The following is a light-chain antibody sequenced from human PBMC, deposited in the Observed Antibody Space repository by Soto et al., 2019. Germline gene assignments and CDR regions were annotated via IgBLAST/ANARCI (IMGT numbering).Light chain of an antibody. V-gene: IGLV1-40*01. CDR3: QSYDSSLRGWL. Sequence: QSVLTQPPSVSGAPGQRVTISCTESSSNIGAGYDVHWYQQLPGTAPKLLIYGNSNRPSGVPDRFSGSKSGTSASLAITGLQAEDEADYYCQSYDSSLRGWLFGGGTKLTVL. CDR1: SSNIGAGYD. J-gene: IGLJ3*02. CDR2: GNS.